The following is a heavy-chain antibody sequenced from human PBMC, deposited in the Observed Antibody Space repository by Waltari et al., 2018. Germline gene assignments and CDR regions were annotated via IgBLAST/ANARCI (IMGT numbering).Heavy chain of an antibody. V-gene: IGHV4-4*02. CDR1: GDSMSSNDL. CDR2: VNRSGKT. J-gene: IGHJ4*02. CDR3: ARDRGRGLYLDT. D-gene: IGHD1-26*01. Sequence: QLQLEQSGPGLVKPSESLSLTCAISGDSMSSNDLWNWVRQPQGKGLELIGQVNRSGKTNSNPSLASRVTVSIDTSKNQFSLTMPSPTAADTAIYYCARDRGRGLYLDTWGQGTLVTVSP.